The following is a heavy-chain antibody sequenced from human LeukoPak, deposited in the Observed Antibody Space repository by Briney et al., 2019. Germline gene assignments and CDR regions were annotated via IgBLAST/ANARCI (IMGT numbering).Heavy chain of an antibody. CDR3: ARVDRPYSSSVGY. V-gene: IGHV1-2*02. Sequence: ASVKVSCKASGYTFTGYYIHWVRQAPGEGLEWMGWINPNTGGTNYAQKFQGRVTMTRDTSISTAYMELSRLRSDDTAVYYCARVDRPYSSSVGYWGQGTLVIVSS. J-gene: IGHJ4*02. CDR1: GYTFTGYY. CDR2: INPNTGGT. D-gene: IGHD6-19*01.